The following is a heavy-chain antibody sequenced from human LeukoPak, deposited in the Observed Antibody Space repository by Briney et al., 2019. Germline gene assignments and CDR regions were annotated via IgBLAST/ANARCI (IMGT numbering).Heavy chain of an antibody. Sequence: GGSLRLSCAASGFTFSSYAIHWVRQAPGKGLEWVSSISSSSSYIYYADSVKGRFTISRDNSKNTLYLQMNSLRAEDTAVYYCAKFDSSGAWGQGTLVTVSS. CDR3: AKFDSSGA. CDR1: GFTFSSYA. J-gene: IGHJ4*02. V-gene: IGHV3-21*04. CDR2: ISSSSSYI. D-gene: IGHD3-22*01.